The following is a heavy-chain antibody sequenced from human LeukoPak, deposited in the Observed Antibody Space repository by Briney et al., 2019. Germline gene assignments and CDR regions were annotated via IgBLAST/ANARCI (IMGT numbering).Heavy chain of an antibody. CDR3: ARGLFGVPNY. V-gene: IGHV4-34*01. J-gene: IGHJ4*02. CDR1: GGSFSGYY. D-gene: IGHD3-10*02. CDR2: INHSGST. Sequence: SETLSLTCAVYGGSFSGYYWSWIRQPPGKGLEWIGEINHSGSTNYNPSPKSRVIISVDTSKNQFSLKLSSVTAADTAVYYCARGLFGVPNYWGQGTLVTVSS.